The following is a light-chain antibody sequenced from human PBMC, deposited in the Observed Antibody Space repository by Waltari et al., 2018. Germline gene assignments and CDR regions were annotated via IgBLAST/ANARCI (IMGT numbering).Light chain of an antibody. CDR2: WAS. J-gene: IGKJ2*01. CDR1: QSLLYKSNQKDY. V-gene: IGKV4-1*01. Sequence: DIVMTQSPDSLAVSLGERATIHCKSNQSLLYKSNQKDYLAWYQKKPGQPPNLLIYWASTRESGVPDRVSGSGSGTDFTLTNSSLQPEDVAVYYCQQYYDPPYTFGQGTKLEI. CDR3: QQYYDPPYT.